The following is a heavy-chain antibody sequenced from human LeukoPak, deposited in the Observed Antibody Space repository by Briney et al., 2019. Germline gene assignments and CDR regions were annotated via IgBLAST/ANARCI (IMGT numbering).Heavy chain of an antibody. D-gene: IGHD3-10*01. CDR2: IIPFSDMT. V-gene: IGHV1-69*04. CDR1: GGTFSNYA. J-gene: IGHJ6*02. Sequence: ASVKVSCKASGGTFSNYAINWVRQAPGQGLEWMGRIIPFSDMTNYAQKFEDTVTITADKSTSEVYMELTNLRSEDTAVYYCARDPYYYGSGSYVYSLDVWGQGTTVTVSS. CDR3: ARDPYYYGSGSYVYSLDV.